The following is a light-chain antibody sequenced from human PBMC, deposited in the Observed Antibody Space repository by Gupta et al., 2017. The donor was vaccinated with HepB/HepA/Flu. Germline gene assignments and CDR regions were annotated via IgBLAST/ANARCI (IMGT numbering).Light chain of an antibody. CDR3: ALYMGSGIWV. V-gene: IGLV8-61*01. Sequence: QPVVTQEPSFSVSPGGTVTLTCGLNSGSVSTTCYPSWYQQTPGQAPRTLIYSTKNRSSGVPDRFSGSILGNKAALTITGAQADDECDYYCALYMGSGIWVFGGGTKLTVL. J-gene: IGLJ3*02. CDR1: SGSVSTTCY. CDR2: STK.